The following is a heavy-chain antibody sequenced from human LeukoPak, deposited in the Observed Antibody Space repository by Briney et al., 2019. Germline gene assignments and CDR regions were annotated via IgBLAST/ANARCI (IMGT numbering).Heavy chain of an antibody. J-gene: IGHJ3*02. CDR3: AKEDDRSAAFDI. V-gene: IGHV3-30*02. CDR2: IRDDGTNK. Sequence: QTGGSLRLSCAASGFTFSSYWMSWVRQAPGKGLERMSFIRDDGTNKYYADSVKGRFTISRDNSKNTLYLQMNSLRAEDTAVYYCAKEDDRSAAFDIWGQGTMVTVSS. CDR1: GFTFSSYW. D-gene: IGHD3-3*01.